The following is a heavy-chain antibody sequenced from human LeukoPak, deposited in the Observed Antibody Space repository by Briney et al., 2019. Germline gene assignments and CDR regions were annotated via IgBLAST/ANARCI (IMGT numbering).Heavy chain of an antibody. D-gene: IGHD4-17*01. CDR3: AKAPYGDSYFDY. V-gene: IGHV3-7*01. Sequence: GGSLRLSCAASGFTFSNYWMSWVRQAPGKGLEWVANIMQDGSEKYYVDSVKGRFTISRDNAKNSLYLQMNSLRAEDTAVYYCAKAPYGDSYFDYWGQGTLVTVSS. CDR2: IMQDGSEK. CDR1: GFTFSNYW. J-gene: IGHJ4*02.